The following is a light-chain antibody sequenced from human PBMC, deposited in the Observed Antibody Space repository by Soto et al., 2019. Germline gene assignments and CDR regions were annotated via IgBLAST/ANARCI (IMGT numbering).Light chain of an antibody. CDR1: QSIGVW. J-gene: IGKJ1*01. Sequence: DIQMTQSPSTLSSSVGDRVTITCRASQSIGVWLAWYQQKPGRAPKLLIYDASPLQRGVPSRFSGSGSGTELTLIITSLQPEDFGAYDCQLYDITSGTCGQGTMVEIK. V-gene: IGKV1-5*01. CDR2: DAS. CDR3: QLYDITSGT.